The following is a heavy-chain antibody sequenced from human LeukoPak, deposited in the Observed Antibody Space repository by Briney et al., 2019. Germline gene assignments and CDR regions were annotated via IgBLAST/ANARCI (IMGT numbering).Heavy chain of an antibody. Sequence: ASVKVSCKASGYTFTGYYMHWVRQAPGQGLEWMGWINPNSGGTNYAQKFQGRVTMTRDTSISTAYMELSSLKASDTAMYYCARQSTYDSGSYDFDYWGQGTLVTVSS. V-gene: IGHV1-2*02. J-gene: IGHJ4*02. CDR2: INPNSGGT. CDR1: GYTFTGYY. D-gene: IGHD3-10*01. CDR3: ARQSTYDSGSYDFDY.